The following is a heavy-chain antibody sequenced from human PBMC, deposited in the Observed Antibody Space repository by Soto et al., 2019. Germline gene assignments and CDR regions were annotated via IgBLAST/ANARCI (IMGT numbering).Heavy chain of an antibody. CDR1: GGSISSSNW. J-gene: IGHJ6*02. D-gene: IGHD2-15*01. Sequence: QVQLQESGPGLVKPSGTLSLTCAVSGGSISSSNWWSWVRQPPGKGLEWIGEIYHSGSTNYYPSLQTRGTLSVAKSKRHFSLKLSSVTAADTAVDYCARAGRGYCSGGSCYSGLHGMDVWGQGTTVTVSS. CDR3: ARAGRGYCSGGSCYSGLHGMDV. V-gene: IGHV4-4*02. CDR2: IYHSGST.